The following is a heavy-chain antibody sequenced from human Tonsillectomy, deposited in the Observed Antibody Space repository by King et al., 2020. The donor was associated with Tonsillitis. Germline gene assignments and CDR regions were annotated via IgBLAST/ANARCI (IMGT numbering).Heavy chain of an antibody. Sequence: VQLVESGGGLVQPGGSLRLSCAASGFTFSSYWMHWVRQAPGKGLVWVSRIKSDGSSTSYAESVKGRFTISRDNAENTLYLQMNSLRAEDTAVYFCTRVRTVGFDAFDIWGQGTMVTVSS. CDR1: GFTFSSYW. V-gene: IGHV3-74*01. J-gene: IGHJ3*02. CDR3: TRVRTVGFDAFDI. CDR2: IKSDGSST. D-gene: IGHD1/OR15-1a*01.